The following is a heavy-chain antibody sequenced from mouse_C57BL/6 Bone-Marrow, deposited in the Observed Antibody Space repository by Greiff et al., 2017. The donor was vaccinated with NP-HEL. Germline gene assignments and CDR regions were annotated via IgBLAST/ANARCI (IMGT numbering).Heavy chain of an antibody. D-gene: IGHD2-2*01. J-gene: IGHJ2*01. CDR3: ARGATMVTTPYFDY. CDR2: ISNGGCST. Sequence: LQQSGGGLVQPGGSLKLSCAASGFTFSDYYMYWVRQTPEKRLEWVAYISNGGCSTYYPDTVKGRFTIFRDNAKNTLYLQMSRLKSEDTAMYYCARGATMVTTPYFDYWGQGTTLTVSS. CDR1: GFTFSDYY. V-gene: IGHV5-12*01.